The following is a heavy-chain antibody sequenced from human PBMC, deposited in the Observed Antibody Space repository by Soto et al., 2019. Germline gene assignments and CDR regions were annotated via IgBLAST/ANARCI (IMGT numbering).Heavy chain of an antibody. Sequence: GGSLRLSCAASGCTFSDHGMHWVRQAPGKGLEWVSSISGSVGSTFYADSVKGRFTISRDNSMNTLYLQMNSLRAEDTAVYYCAKDRTIASRNFDSWGQGALVTISS. V-gene: IGHV3-23*01. CDR3: AKDRTIASRNFDS. D-gene: IGHD6-6*01. J-gene: IGHJ4*02. CDR1: GCTFSDHG. CDR2: ISGSVGST.